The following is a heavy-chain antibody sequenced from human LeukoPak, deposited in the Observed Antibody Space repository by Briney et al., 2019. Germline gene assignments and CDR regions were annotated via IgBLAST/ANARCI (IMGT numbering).Heavy chain of an antibody. D-gene: IGHD6-19*01. V-gene: IGHV3-21*01. Sequence: SMNWVRQAPGXGVEWVSSISSSSSYIYYAVSVKGRFTISRDNANNSLYLQMNSLRAEDTAVYYCARESYSSGCFDYWGQGTLVTVS. CDR3: ARESYSSGCFDY. CDR2: ISSSSSYI. CDR1: S. J-gene: IGHJ4*02.